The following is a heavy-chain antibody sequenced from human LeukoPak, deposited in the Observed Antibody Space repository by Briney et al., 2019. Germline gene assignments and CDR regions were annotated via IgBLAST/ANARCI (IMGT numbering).Heavy chain of an antibody. Sequence: AGGSLRLSCAASVFTFRSYAMSWVRRAPGKGLEGFSAISARGGSTFYAHSVKGRFTISRDNSKNTLYLQMNSLRAEDTALYSCAKGRGYSGYDFFDYWGQGTLVTVSS. CDR3: AKGRGYSGYDFFDY. CDR1: VFTFRSYA. V-gene: IGHV3-23*01. J-gene: IGHJ4*02. CDR2: ISARGGST. D-gene: IGHD5-12*01.